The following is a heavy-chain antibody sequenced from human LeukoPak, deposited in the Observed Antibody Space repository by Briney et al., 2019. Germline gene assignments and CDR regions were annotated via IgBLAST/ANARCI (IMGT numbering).Heavy chain of an antibody. CDR1: GGSISSYY. J-gene: IGHJ4*02. CDR2: IYYSGST. CDR3: ARVSQEQWLVIDY. V-gene: IGHV4-59*01. Sequence: MASETLSLTCTVSGGSISSYYWSWIRQPPGKGLEWIGYIYYSGSTNYNPSLKSRVTISVDTSKNQFSLKLSSVTAADTAVYYCARVSQEQWLVIDYWGQGTLVTVSS. D-gene: IGHD6-19*01.